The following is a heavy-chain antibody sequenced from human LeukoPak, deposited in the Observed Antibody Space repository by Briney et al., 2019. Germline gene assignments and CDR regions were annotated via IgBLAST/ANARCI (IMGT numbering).Heavy chain of an antibody. CDR1: GFTFSSYA. CDR3: AKDGSGSYFGSADIDY. D-gene: IGHD3-10*01. CDR2: VSASGDST. V-gene: IGHV3-23*01. Sequence: PGGSLRLSCAASGFTFSSYAMSWVRQAPGKGLEWVSVVSASGDSTNYADSVKGRFTISRDNSKNTVYLQMNSLRDEDTAVYYCAKDGSGSYFGSADIDYWGQETLVTVAS. J-gene: IGHJ4*02.